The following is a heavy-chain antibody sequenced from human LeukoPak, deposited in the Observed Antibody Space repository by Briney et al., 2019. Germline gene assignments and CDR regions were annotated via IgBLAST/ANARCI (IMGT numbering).Heavy chain of an antibody. CDR3: AREMTTVIDY. V-gene: IGHV4-31*03. Sequence: SETLSLTCTVSGGSICSGGYYWSWIRQHPGKGLEWIGYIYYSGSTYYNPSLKSRVTISVDTSKNQFSLKLSSVTAADTAVYYCAREMTTVIDYWGQGTLVTVSS. CDR1: GGSICSGGYY. CDR2: IYYSGST. J-gene: IGHJ4*02. D-gene: IGHD4-17*01.